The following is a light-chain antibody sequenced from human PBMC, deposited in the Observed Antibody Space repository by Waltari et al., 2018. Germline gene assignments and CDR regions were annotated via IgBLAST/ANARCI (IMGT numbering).Light chain of an antibody. CDR3: APWHSSLNCRL. CDR1: SSNIGVQT. V-gene: IGLV1-44*01. CDR2: NTK. J-gene: IGLJ2*01. Sequence: QPVVTQPPSASGTHGQRVTIVCYGSSSNIGVQTVTWHQQLPGTAPKHRIYNTKRLPRVFPDLFPGSKSGTSASRSIRGVQAEDEADDYCAPWHSSLNCRLVGGGTKLPVL.